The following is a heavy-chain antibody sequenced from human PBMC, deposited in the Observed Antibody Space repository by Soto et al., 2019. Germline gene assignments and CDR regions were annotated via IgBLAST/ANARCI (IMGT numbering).Heavy chain of an antibody. D-gene: IGHD3-16*02. V-gene: IGHV4-4*07. CDR2: IYTSGST. CDR3: ARDSTDHVWGSYRRD. J-gene: IGHJ4*02. Sequence: PSETLSLTCAVYGGSFSGYYWSWIRQPAGKGLEWIGRIYTSGSTNYNPSLKSRVTMSVDTSKNQFSLKLSSVTAADTAVYYCARDSTDHVWGSYRRDWGQGTLVTVSS. CDR1: GGSFSGYY.